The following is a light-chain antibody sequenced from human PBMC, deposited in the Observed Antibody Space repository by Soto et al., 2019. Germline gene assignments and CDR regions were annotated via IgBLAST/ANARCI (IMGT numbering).Light chain of an antibody. CDR3: QHYGTSPPT. Sequence: VLTQSPGTLSSSPGQRATLSCRASQSVPGSSLAWYQHKPGQSPRVLIYEASTRATGIPDRFSGSGSGTEFILTISSLEPEDFAVYYCQHYGTSPPTFGPGTKVEVK. J-gene: IGKJ1*01. CDR2: EAS. CDR1: QSVPGSS. V-gene: IGKV3-20*01.